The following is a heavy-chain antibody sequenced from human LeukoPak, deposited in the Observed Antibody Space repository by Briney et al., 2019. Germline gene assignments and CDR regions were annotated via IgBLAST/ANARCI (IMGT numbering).Heavy chain of an antibody. J-gene: IGHJ5*02. D-gene: IGHD6-13*01. V-gene: IGHV3-7*04. CDR2: IKQDGSEK. CDR1: GFTFSSYW. CDR3: ARGIASGIDFFDP. Sequence: PGGSLRLSCAASGFTFSSYWMSWVRQAPGKGLEWVANIKQDGSEKYYVDSVKGRFTISRDNAKNTLYLQMNSPRAEDTAVYYCARGIASGIDFFDPWGQGTLVTVSS.